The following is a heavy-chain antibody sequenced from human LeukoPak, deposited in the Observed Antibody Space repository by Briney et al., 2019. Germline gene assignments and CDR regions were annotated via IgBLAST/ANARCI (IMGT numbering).Heavy chain of an antibody. J-gene: IGHJ3*02. CDR2: IYYSGST. CDR1: GGSISSYY. CDR3: AREIKQLVTAIDAFDI. Sequence: SETLSLTCTVSGGSISSYYWSWIRQPPGKGLEWIGYIYYSGSTNYNPSLKSRVTISVDTSKNQFSLKLSSVTAADTAVYYCAREIKQLVTAIDAFDIWGQGTMVTVSS. V-gene: IGHV4-59*01. D-gene: IGHD6-13*01.